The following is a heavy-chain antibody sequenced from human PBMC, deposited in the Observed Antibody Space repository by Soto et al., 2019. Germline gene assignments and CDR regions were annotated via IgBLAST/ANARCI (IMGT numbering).Heavy chain of an antibody. Sequence: QVQLVESGGGVVQPGRSLRLSCAASGFTFSSYGMHWVRQAPGKGLEWVAVISYDGSNKYYADSVKGRFTISRDNSKNTLYLQMNSLRAEDTAGYYCAKEGRGRGYSSGWRDAFDIWGQGTMVTVSS. V-gene: IGHV3-30*18. CDR3: AKEGRGRGYSSGWRDAFDI. CDR2: ISYDGSNK. D-gene: IGHD6-19*01. J-gene: IGHJ3*02. CDR1: GFTFSSYG.